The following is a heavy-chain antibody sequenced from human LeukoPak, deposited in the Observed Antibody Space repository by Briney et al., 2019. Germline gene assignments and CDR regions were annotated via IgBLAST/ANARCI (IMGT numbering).Heavy chain of an antibody. J-gene: IGHJ4*02. V-gene: IGHV3-7*01. CDR2: IKQDGSEK. CDR1: GFTFSSFA. Sequence: GGSLRLSCAASGFTFSSFAMTWVRQAPGQGLEWVANIKQDGSEKYYVKSVKGRFTISRDNAKNSLYLQMNSLRAEDTAIYYCAREDDWNYEDYWGQGTLVTVSS. CDR3: AREDDWNYEDY. D-gene: IGHD1-7*01.